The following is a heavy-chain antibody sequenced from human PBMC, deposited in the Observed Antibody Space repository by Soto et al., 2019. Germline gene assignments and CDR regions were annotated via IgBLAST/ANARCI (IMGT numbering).Heavy chain of an antibody. CDR1: GGSFSGYY. Sequence: SETLSLTCAVYGGSFSGYYWSWIRQPPGKGLEWIGEINHSGSTNYNPSLKSRVTISVDTSKNQFSLKLSSVTAADTAVYYCARRGAAAGFNWFDPWGQGTLVTVSS. CDR3: ARRGAAAGFNWFDP. CDR2: INHSGST. J-gene: IGHJ5*02. V-gene: IGHV4-34*01. D-gene: IGHD6-13*01.